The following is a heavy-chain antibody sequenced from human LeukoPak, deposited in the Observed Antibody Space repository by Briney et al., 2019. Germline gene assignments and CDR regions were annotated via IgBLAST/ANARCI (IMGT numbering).Heavy chain of an antibody. CDR3: ATGFTSGSFGY. D-gene: IGHD5-12*01. CDR1: GYTFISYA. J-gene: IGHJ4*02. CDR2: ISAGNANT. Sequence: GASVKVSCKASGYTFISYAIHWARQAPGQSLEWMGWISAGNANTKYSQKLQGRVTITRDTSATTAYMELSSLRSEDTAVYFCATGFTSGSFGYWGQGTLVTVSS. V-gene: IGHV1-3*01.